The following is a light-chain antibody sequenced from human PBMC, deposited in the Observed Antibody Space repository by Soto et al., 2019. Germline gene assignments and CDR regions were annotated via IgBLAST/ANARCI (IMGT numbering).Light chain of an antibody. Sequence: QSALTQPASVSGSPGQSITISCSGTSSDVDDYNYISWYQQHPGKAPKLMIYEVSHRLSGVSNRFSGSKSGYTASLTISGLQDEDEAEYYCTSSLSNSVVVFGGGTKLTVL. CDR3: TSSLSNSVVV. CDR2: EVS. V-gene: IGLV2-14*01. CDR1: SSDVDDYNY. J-gene: IGLJ2*01.